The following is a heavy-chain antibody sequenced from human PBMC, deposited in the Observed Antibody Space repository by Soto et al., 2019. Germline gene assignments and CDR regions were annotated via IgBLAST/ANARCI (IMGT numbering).Heavy chain of an antibody. J-gene: IGHJ6*03. CDR3: AREGPSESTESGYYYMDV. CDR1: GYTFTGYY. Sequence: ASVKVSCKASGYTFTGYYMHWVRQAPGQGLEWMGWINPNSGGTNYAQKFQGWVTMTRDTSISTAYMELSRLRSDDTAVYYCAREGPSESTESGYYYMDVWGKXTTVTVSS. V-gene: IGHV1-2*04. D-gene: IGHD2-2*01. CDR2: INPNSGGT.